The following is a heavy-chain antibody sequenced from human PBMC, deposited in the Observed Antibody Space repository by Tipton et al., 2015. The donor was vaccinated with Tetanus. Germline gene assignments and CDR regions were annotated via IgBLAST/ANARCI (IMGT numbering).Heavy chain of an antibody. CDR2: IGGSGATP. Sequence: GSLRLSCEASGFIFSSYAMSWVRQAPGMGLEWVSIIGGSGATPYYAESVRGRFTISRDISKSTLFLQMNSLRAEDTAVYYCARGGRSFDYWGPGALVTVSS. CDR1: GFIFSSYA. V-gene: IGHV3-23*01. J-gene: IGHJ4*02. D-gene: IGHD1-26*01. CDR3: ARGGRSFDY.